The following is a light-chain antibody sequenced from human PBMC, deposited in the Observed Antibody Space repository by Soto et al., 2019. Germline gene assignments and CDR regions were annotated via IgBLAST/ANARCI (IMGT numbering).Light chain of an antibody. CDR2: WAS. Sequence: DIVMTQSPDSLAVSLGERATINCKSSQSVLYSSSNKNYLAWYQQKPGQPPKLHIYWASTRESGVPDRFSGSGFETDFTLTIRSLQAEDVAVYYCQQYYSTPWTFGQGTKVEIK. CDR1: QSVLYSSSNKNY. J-gene: IGKJ1*01. CDR3: QQYYSTPWT. V-gene: IGKV4-1*01.